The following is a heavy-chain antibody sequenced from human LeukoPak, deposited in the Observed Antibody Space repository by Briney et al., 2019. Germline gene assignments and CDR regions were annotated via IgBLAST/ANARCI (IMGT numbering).Heavy chain of an antibody. CDR3: ARRRNVYYFDY. CDR2: IYPGDSDT. CDR1: GYSFTNYW. D-gene: IGHD1-1*01. Sequence: GESLKISCNGSGYSFTNYWIAWVRQMPGKGLEWMGIIYPGDSDTTYSPSFQGQITFSADRSISTAYLQWISLKASDTAMYYCARRRNVYYFDYWGQGTLVTVSS. J-gene: IGHJ4*02. V-gene: IGHV5-51*01.